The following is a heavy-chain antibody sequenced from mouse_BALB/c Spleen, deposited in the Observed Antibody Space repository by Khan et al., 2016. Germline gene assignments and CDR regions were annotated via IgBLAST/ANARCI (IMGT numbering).Heavy chain of an antibody. CDR2: IHPYTGEP. D-gene: IGHD2-13*01. V-gene: IGHV9-3-1*01. CDR1: GYTFTNYG. Sequence: QIQLVQSGPDLKKPGETVKISCKASGYTFTNYGMNWVKQAQGKGLKWMGWIHPYTGEPTYADDFKGRFAFSLQNTASTAHSQITTLKNEDTPTYFRAIGVDYRGFASWGQGTLVTVSA. J-gene: IGHJ3*01. CDR3: AIGVDYRGFAS.